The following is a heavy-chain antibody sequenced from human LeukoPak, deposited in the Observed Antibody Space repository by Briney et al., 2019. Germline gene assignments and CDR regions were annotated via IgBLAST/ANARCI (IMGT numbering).Heavy chain of an antibody. CDR1: GGSFRGYY. V-gene: IGHV4-34*01. CDR3: ARLRTYYYGSGNYRCWDY. CDR2: INHSGST. J-gene: IGHJ4*02. Sequence: PSETLSLTCAVYGGSFRGYYWSWIRQPPGKGLGWIGEINHSGSTNYNPSLKSRVTISVDTSRNHFSLKLSSVTAADTAVYYCARLRTYYYGSGNYRCWDYWGQGTLVTVSS. D-gene: IGHD3-10*01.